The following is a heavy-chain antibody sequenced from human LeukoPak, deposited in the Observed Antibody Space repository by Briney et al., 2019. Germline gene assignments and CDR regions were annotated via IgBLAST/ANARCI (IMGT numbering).Heavy chain of an antibody. CDR3: AKRDY. CDR2: ISGSGGNI. J-gene: IGHJ4*02. V-gene: IGHV3-23*01. Sequence: PGGSLRLSCAASGFTVSSNYMSWVRQAPGKGLEWVSAISGSGGNIYYAASVKGRFTISRGNSKNTLYLHMNSLRAEDTAVYYCAKRDYWGQGTLVTVSS. CDR1: GFTVSSNY.